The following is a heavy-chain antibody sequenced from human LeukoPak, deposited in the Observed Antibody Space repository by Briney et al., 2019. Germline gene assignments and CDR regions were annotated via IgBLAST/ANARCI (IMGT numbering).Heavy chain of an antibody. V-gene: IGHV3-30-3*01. CDR1: GFTFSSYA. CDR3: ARERIAGRGFDP. J-gene: IGHJ5*02. CDR2: ISYDGSNK. Sequence: PGGSLRLSCAASGFTFSSYAMHWVRQAPGKGLEWVAVISYDGSNKYYADSVKGRFTISRDNSKNTLYLQMNSLGAEDTAVYYCARERIAGRGFDPWGQGTLVTVSS. D-gene: IGHD6-6*01.